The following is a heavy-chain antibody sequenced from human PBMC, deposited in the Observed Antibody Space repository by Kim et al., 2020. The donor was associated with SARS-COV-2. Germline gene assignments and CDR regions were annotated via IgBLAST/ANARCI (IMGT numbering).Heavy chain of an antibody. J-gene: IGHJ5*02. V-gene: IGHV5-51*01. CDR3: ARPLTIFGQFDP. D-gene: IGHD3-3*01. Sequence: RYSPSFQGQVTISADKSISTAYLQWSSLKASDTAMYYCARPLTIFGQFDPWGQGTLVTVSS.